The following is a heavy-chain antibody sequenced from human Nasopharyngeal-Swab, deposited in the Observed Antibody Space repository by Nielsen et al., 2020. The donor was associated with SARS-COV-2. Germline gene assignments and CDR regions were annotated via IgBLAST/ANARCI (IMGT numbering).Heavy chain of an antibody. V-gene: IGHV3-30*18. CDR3: ANSLGGYRYADY. J-gene: IGHJ4*02. Sequence: WIRQPPGKGLEWVAVISYDGSNKYYADSVKGRFTISRDNSKNTLYLQMNSLRAEDTAVYYCANSLGGYRYADYWGQGTLVTVSS. D-gene: IGHD5-18*01. CDR2: ISYDGSNK.